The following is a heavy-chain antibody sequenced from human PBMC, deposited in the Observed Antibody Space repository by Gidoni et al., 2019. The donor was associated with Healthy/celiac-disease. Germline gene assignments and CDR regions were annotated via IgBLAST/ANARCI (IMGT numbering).Heavy chain of an antibody. CDR3: ARDRRVVPAAMRSTHFDY. D-gene: IGHD2-2*01. J-gene: IGHJ4*02. CDR1: GFAFIIYS. V-gene: IGHV3-21*01. CDR2: ISSSSSYI. Sequence: EVQLVESGGGLVKPGGSLRLSCSASGFAFIIYSMNWVRQAPGKGLECVSSISSSSSYIDYADSVKGRFTISRDNAKNELYLQMNSRRAEDTAVYYWARDRRVVPAAMRSTHFDYWGQGTLVTVSS.